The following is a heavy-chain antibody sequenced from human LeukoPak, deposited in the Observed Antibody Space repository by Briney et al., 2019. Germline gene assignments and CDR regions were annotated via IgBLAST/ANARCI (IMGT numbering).Heavy chain of an antibody. Sequence: GGSLRLSCAASGFTFSSYAMHWVRQAPGKGLEWVAVISYDGSNKYYADSVKGRFIISRDNSKNTLYLQMNSLRAEDTAVYYCARVKLRWLQFDAFDIWGQGTMVTVSS. J-gene: IGHJ3*02. D-gene: IGHD5-24*01. V-gene: IGHV3-30-3*01. CDR2: ISYDGSNK. CDR3: ARVKLRWLQFDAFDI. CDR1: GFTFSSYA.